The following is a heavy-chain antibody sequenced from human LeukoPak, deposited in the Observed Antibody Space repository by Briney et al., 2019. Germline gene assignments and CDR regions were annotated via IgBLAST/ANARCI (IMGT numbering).Heavy chain of an antibody. CDR1: GFTFSGYA. Sequence: GGSLRLSCAASGFTFSGYAMHWVRQAPGKGLEWVAIISYDGSNKYYADSVKGRFTISRDNSKNTLYLQMNSLRAEDTAVYYCASSGWYGGRLDYWGQGTLVTVSS. CDR3: ASSGWYGGRLDY. J-gene: IGHJ4*02. CDR2: ISYDGSNK. D-gene: IGHD6-19*01. V-gene: IGHV3-30-3*01.